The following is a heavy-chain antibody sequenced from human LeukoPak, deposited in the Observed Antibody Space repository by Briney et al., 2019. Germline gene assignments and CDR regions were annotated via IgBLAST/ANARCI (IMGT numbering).Heavy chain of an antibody. J-gene: IGHJ3*02. D-gene: IGHD6-13*01. CDR1: GYTFTSYG. V-gene: IGHV1-46*01. CDR3: ARDKGYSSWYSKEQGDAFDI. CDR2: INPSGGST. Sequence: ASVKVSCKASGYTFTSYGISWVRQAPGQGLEWMGIINPSGGSTSYAQKFQGRVTMTRNTSISTAYMELSSLRSDDTAVYYCARDKGYSSWYSKEQGDAFDIWGQGTMVTVSS.